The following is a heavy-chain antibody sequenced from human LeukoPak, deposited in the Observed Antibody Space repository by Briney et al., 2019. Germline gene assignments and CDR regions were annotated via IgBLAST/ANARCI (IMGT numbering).Heavy chain of an antibody. CDR3: ARGSSGYYDILTAHPPLL. D-gene: IGHD3-9*01. Sequence: SQTLSLTCTVSGGSISSGGYYWSWIRQHPGKGLEWIGYIYYSGSTYYNPTLKSRVTISVDTSKNQFSLKLSSVTAADTAVYYCARGSSGYYDILTAHPPLLWGQGTLVTVFS. J-gene: IGHJ4*02. V-gene: IGHV4-31*03. CDR2: IYYSGST. CDR1: GGSISSGGYY.